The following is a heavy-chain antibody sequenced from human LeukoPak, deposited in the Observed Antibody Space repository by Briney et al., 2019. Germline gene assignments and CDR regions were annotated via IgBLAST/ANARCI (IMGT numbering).Heavy chain of an antibody. D-gene: IGHD5-24*01. V-gene: IGHV4-59*01. CDR1: GDSITSYY. Sequence: SETLSLTCTVSGDSITSYYWNWIRQPPGKGLEWIGYISSSGTTNYNPSLKSRVTISIDTSKNQFSLRLSSVTAADTAVYYCTRRCKDAYTLYCFDYWGQGTLVTVSS. CDR2: ISSSGTT. J-gene: IGHJ4*02. CDR3: TRRCKDAYTLYCFDY.